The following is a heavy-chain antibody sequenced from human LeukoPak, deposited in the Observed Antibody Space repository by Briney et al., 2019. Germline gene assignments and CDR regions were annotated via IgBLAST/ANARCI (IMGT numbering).Heavy chain of an antibody. D-gene: IGHD3-3*01. V-gene: IGHV3-21*01. CDR3: ARDYDFWSGYQTNHFDY. Sequence: GGSLRLSCAASGFTFSSYSMNWVRQAPGKGLEWVSSISSSSSYIYYADSVKGRFTISRDNAKNSLYLQMNSLRAEDTAVYYCARDYDFWSGYQTNHFDYWGQGTLVTVSS. CDR1: GFTFSSYS. J-gene: IGHJ4*02. CDR2: ISSSSSYI.